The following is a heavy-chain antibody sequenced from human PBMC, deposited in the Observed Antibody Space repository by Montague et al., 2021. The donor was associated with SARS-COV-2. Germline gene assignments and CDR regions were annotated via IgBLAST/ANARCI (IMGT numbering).Heavy chain of an antibody. V-gene: IGHV4-4*02. CDR1: GASVTSTYW. Sequence: SETLSLTCGVSGASVTSTYWWSWVRQPTGKGLEWIGEIYYTGNTNYSPSLKKRVSISLDKSKNRLSLRLNSVTAANTADYYCTSPKEGSGYYRPFDYWGQGILVTVSS. J-gene: IGHJ4*02. D-gene: IGHD3-22*01. CDR2: IYYTGNT. CDR3: TSPKEGSGYYRPFDY.